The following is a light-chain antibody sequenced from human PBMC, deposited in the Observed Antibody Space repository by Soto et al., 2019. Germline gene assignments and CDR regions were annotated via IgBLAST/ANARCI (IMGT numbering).Light chain of an antibody. CDR1: QSVFDSSKNKNF. CDR3: QQYCTTPWT. CDR2: WAS. J-gene: IGKJ1*01. Sequence: DIVMTQSPDSLAVSLGERATINCKSSQSVFDSSKNKNFLXWYQQKPGQPPKLLIYWASARESGVPDRFSGSESGTDFTLTISSLQAEDVAVYYCQQYCTTPWTFGQGTKVEIK. V-gene: IGKV4-1*01.